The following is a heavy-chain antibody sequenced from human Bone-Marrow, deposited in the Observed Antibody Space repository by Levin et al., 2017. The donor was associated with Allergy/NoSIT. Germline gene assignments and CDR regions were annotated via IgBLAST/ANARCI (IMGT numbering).Heavy chain of an antibody. CDR3: VRQYFGRGRFDP. D-gene: IGHD3-16*01. CDR1: GGSISSSSYY. J-gene: IGHJ5*02. Sequence: SQTLSLTCTVSGGSISSSSYYWGWIRQPPGKELEWIGSIYYGGSTYYNPSLKSRVTISADTSKNQFSLKLTSVTAADTAVYYCVRQYFGRGRFDPWGQGTLVTVSS. V-gene: IGHV4-39*01. CDR2: IYYGGST.